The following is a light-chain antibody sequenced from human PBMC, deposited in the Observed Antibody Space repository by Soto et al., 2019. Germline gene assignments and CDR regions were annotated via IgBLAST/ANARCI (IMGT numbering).Light chain of an antibody. CDR2: DAS. Sequence: DIQMTQSPSSLSASVGDRVTITCQASQDISNYLNWYQQKPGKAPKLLIYDASNLETGVPSRFSGSGSGTAFTFTISSLQPEDIATYYCQQPGAFGQGTRLEIK. CDR1: QDISNY. CDR3: QQPGA. J-gene: IGKJ5*01. V-gene: IGKV1-33*01.